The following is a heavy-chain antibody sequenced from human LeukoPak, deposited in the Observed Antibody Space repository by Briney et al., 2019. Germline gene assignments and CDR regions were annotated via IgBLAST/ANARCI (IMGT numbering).Heavy chain of an antibody. V-gene: IGHV1-18*01. Sequence: ASVKVSCKASGYTFTSYGISWVRQAPGQGLEWMGWISAYNGNTNYAQKLQGRVTMTTDTSTSTAYMELRSLRSDDTAVYYCARAWRYYDSSGYYYDSPFDYWGQGTLVTVSS. D-gene: IGHD3-22*01. CDR2: ISAYNGNT. CDR3: ARAWRYYDSSGYYYDSPFDY. J-gene: IGHJ4*02. CDR1: GYTFTSYG.